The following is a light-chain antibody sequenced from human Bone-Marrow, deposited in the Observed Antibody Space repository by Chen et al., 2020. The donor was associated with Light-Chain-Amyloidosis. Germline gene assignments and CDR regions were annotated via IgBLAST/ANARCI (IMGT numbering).Light chain of an antibody. CDR2: GSS. CDR1: QTISSNY. J-gene: IGKJ4*01. Sequence: ELVSTQSPGTLSLSPGEGANLSCRASQTISSNYLTWYQQKFGQAPRLIIYGSSSRATGIPDRFTGSGSGTDFTLTINRLEPEDVAMYYCQQYGTSPLTVGGGTKVEIK. CDR3: QQYGTSPLT. V-gene: IGKV3-20*01.